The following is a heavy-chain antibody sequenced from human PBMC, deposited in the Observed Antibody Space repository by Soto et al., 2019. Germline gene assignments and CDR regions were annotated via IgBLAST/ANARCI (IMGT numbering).Heavy chain of an antibody. CDR1: GGSISSGGYY. V-gene: IGHV4-31*03. CDR3: ARDGDHSGYDYGWVGYFDY. Sequence: QVQLQESGPGLVKPSQTLSLTCTVSGGSISSGGYYWSWIRQHPGKGLEWIGYIYYSGGTYYNPSLKSRVTISVDTSKNQFSLKLSSVTAADTAVYYCARDGDHSGYDYGWVGYFDYWGQGTLVTVSS. J-gene: IGHJ4*02. D-gene: IGHD5-12*01. CDR2: IYYSGGT.